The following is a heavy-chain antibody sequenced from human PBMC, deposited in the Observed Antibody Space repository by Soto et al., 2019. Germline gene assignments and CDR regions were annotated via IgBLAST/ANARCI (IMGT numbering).Heavy chain of an antibody. V-gene: IGHV4-34*01. Sequence: QVQLQQWGAGLLEPSETLSLTCAVYGGSFSGYYWSWIRQPPGKGLEWIGEINHSGSTNYNPSLKSRVTISVDTSKNQFSLKLSSVTAADTAVYYCARLSAYSYGVYYYYYGMDVWGQGTTVTVSS. D-gene: IGHD5-18*01. CDR1: GGSFSGYY. J-gene: IGHJ6*02. CDR3: ARLSAYSYGVYYYYYGMDV. CDR2: INHSGST.